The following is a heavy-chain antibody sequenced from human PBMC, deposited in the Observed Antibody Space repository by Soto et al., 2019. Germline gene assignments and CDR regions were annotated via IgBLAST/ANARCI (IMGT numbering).Heavy chain of an antibody. V-gene: IGHV3-53*02. CDR1: GFTVSSNF. Sequence: EVQLVESGGGLIQPGGSLRLSCAASGFTVSSNFEIWVRQAPGKGLECVSIIYSGGSTYYADSVEGRFTISRDTSENMRYLQMNSLRAEDTAMYYCARDDGNTDYWGQGTLVTVSS. CDR2: IYSGGST. CDR3: ARDDGNTDY. J-gene: IGHJ4*02.